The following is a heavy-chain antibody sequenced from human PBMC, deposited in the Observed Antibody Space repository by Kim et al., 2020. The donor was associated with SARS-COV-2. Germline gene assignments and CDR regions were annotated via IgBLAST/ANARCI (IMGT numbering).Heavy chain of an antibody. V-gene: IGHV4-59*13. J-gene: IGHJ6*02. Sequence: SETLSLTCTVSGDSITNYYWSWIRQPPGKGLEWIGYIYYSGNTNYNPSVKSRVTISVDTSKNQFSLRLTSVTAADTAVYYCARDRLGSGWLYGMDVWGQGTTVTVS. CDR2: IYYSGNT. CDR1: GDSITNYY. CDR3: ARDRLGSGWLYGMDV. D-gene: IGHD3-10*01.